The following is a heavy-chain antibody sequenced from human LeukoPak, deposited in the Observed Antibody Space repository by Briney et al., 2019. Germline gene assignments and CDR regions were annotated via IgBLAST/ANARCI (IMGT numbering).Heavy chain of an antibody. J-gene: IGHJ3*02. D-gene: IGHD2-2*01. Sequence: SETLSLTCTVSGGSISSYYWSWIRQPAGKGLEWIGRIYTSGSTNYNPSLKSRVTMSVDTSKNQFSLKLSSVTAADTAVYYCAREDVVVPAADDAFDIWGQGTIVTVSS. CDR1: GGSISSYY. V-gene: IGHV4-4*07. CDR2: IYTSGST. CDR3: AREDVVVPAADDAFDI.